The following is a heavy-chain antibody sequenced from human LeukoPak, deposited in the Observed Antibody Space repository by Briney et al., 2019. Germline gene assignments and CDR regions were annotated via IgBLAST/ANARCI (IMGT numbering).Heavy chain of an antibody. J-gene: IGHJ6*03. CDR1: GASISSFH. V-gene: IGHV4-59*01. CDR3: ARVTPALGGLRLYYMDV. D-gene: IGHD3-16*01. Sequence: SETLSLTCTVSGASISSFHWSWIRQAPGKGLEWLGHIYDSGSTNDNPSLKSRVTISVDGSNNQFSLKLSSVTAADTAVYYCARVTPALGGLRLYYMDVWGKGTTVTVSS. CDR2: IYDSGST.